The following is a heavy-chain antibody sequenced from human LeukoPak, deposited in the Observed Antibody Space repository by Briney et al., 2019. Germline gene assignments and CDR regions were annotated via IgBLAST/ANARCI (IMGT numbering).Heavy chain of an antibody. CDR3: ARSLFRFLEWSYRSYYYYYMDV. V-gene: IGHV1-69*06. CDR1: GGTFISYA. J-gene: IGHJ6*03. CDR2: IIPIFGTV. Sequence: SVKVSCKASGGTFISYAISWVRQAPGQGLEWMGGIIPIFGTVNYAQKFQGRVTITADKSTSTAYMELSSLRSEDTAVYYCARSLFRFLEWSYRSYYYYYMDVWGKGTTVTVSS. D-gene: IGHD3-3*01.